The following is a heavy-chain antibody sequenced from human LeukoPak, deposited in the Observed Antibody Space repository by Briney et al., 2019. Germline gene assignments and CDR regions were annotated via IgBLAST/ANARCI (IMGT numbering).Heavy chain of an antibody. Sequence: SETLSLTCAAYGGSFSGYYWSWIRQPPGKGLEWIGEINHSGSTNYNPSLKSRVTISVDTSKNQFSLKLSSVTAADTAVYYCARGLGCSSTSCYTPWFDPWGQGTLVTVSS. J-gene: IGHJ5*02. CDR3: ARGLGCSSTSCYTPWFDP. D-gene: IGHD2-2*02. CDR1: GGSFSGYY. CDR2: INHSGST. V-gene: IGHV4-34*01.